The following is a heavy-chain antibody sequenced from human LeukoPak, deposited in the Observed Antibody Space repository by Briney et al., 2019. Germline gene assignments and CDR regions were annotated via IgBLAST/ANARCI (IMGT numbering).Heavy chain of an antibody. D-gene: IGHD5-18*01. Sequence: ETLSLTCAVYGGSFGGYYWRWIRQPRGRGVEWIGEINHSGSNNKKPCLHSRDAISVDTCNNRFSLNLSSVPAADTAVYYCAGGNPYTGIQLWSNTPFRNWFDPWGQGTLVTVS. CDR2: INHSGSN. J-gene: IGHJ5*02. CDR3: AGGNPYTGIQLWSNTPFRNWFDP. CDR1: GGSFGGYY. V-gene: IGHV4-34*04.